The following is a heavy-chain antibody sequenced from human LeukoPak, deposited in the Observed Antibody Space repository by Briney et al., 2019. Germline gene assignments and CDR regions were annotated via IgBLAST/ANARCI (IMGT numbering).Heavy chain of an antibody. D-gene: IGHD6-19*01. V-gene: IGHV4-34*01. CDR3: ASSRGTAVADAFDI. CDR1: GGSFSGYY. Sequence: SETLSLTCAVYGGSFSGYYWSWIRQPPGKGLEWIGEINHSGSTNYNPSLKSRVTISVDTSKNQFSLKLSSVTAADTAVYYCASSRGTAVADAFDIWAKGQWSPSLQ. J-gene: IGHJ3*02. CDR2: INHSGST.